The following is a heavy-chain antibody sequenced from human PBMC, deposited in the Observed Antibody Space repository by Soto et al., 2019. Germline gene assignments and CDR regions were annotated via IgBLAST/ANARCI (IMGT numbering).Heavy chain of an antibody. CDR2: INAGNGDI. D-gene: IGHD3-22*01. Sequence: GASVKVSCKASGYTLSNYAMHWVRQAPGQRLEWMGWINAGNGDIKYSQKFQGRVSITRDTSANTAYMELSSLRFEDTAVYYCARDRLRGYDNSGFYFWGQGTPVTVSS. CDR3: ARDRLRGYDNSGFYF. V-gene: IGHV1-3*01. CDR1: GYTLSNYA. J-gene: IGHJ4*02.